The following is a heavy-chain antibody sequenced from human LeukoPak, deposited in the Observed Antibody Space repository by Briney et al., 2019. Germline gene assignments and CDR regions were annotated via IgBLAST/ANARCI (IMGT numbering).Heavy chain of an antibody. CDR2: ISGSGGST. V-gene: IGHV3-23*01. CDR1: GFTFSSYA. D-gene: IGHD3-9*01. Sequence: PGGSLRLSCAASGFTFSSYAMSWVRQAPGKGLEWVSGISGSGGSTYYADSVKGRFTISRDNSKNTLYLQMNSLKTEDTAVYYCTTPYYDILTGYYRTDYWGQGTLVTVSS. J-gene: IGHJ4*02. CDR3: TTPYYDILTGYYRTDY.